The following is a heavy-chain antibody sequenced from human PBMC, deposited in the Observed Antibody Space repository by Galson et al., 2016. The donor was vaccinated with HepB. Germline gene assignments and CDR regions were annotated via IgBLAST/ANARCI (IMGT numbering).Heavy chain of an antibody. V-gene: IGHV5-51*03. CDR2: IYPGDSEI. J-gene: IGHJ4*02. CDR3: ARRYRGPIAAAGIDN. D-gene: IGHD6-13*01. CDR1: GYSFTHYY. Sequence: QSGAEVKKPGESLKISCQASGYSFTHYYIVWVRQMPGKGLEWMGMIYPGDSEIRYSPAYEGQVTISADKSINTAYLQWSSLKASDTTIYYCARRYRGPIAAAGIDNWGQGTLVTVSS.